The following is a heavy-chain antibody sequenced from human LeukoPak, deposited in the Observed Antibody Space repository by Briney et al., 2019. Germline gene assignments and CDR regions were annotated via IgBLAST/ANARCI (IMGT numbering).Heavy chain of an antibody. D-gene: IGHD5-18*01. CDR3: ARATSRRGYSYGYYFDY. CDR1: GYTFTGYY. Sequence: ASVKVSCKASGYTFTGYYMHWVRQAPGQGLEWMGWINPNSGGTNYAQKFQGRVTMTRDTSISTAYMELSRLRSDDTAVYYCARATSRRGYSYGYYFDYWGQGTLVTVSS. V-gene: IGHV1-2*02. J-gene: IGHJ4*02. CDR2: INPNSGGT.